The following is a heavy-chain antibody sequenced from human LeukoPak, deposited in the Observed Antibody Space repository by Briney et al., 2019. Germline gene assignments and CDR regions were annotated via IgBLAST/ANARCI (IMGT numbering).Heavy chain of an antibody. V-gene: IGHV3-33*01. CDR1: GFTFSSYG. CDR3: ARDGMVVVPAASTKTYYYYYMDV. D-gene: IGHD2-2*01. Sequence: GGSLRLSCAASGFTFSSYGMHWVRQAPGKGLERVAVIWYDGSNKYYADSVKGRFTISRDNSKNTLYLQMNSLRAEDTAVYYCARDGMVVVPAASTKTYYYYYMDVWGKGTTVTVSS. CDR2: IWYDGSNK. J-gene: IGHJ6*03.